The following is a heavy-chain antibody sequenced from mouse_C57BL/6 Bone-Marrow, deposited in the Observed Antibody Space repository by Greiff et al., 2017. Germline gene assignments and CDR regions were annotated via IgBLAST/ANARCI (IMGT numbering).Heavy chain of an antibody. CDR2: IWRGGST. D-gene: IGHD1-1*01. Sequence: VKLQQSGPGLVQPSQSLSITCTVSGFSLTSYGVHWVRQSPGKGLEWLGVIWRGGSTDYSAAFMSRLSITKDNSKSQVFFKMNSLQADDTAIYYCAKIYYYASYFDVWGTGTTVTVSS. CDR1: GFSLTSYG. V-gene: IGHV2-5*01. J-gene: IGHJ1*03. CDR3: AKIYYYASYFDV.